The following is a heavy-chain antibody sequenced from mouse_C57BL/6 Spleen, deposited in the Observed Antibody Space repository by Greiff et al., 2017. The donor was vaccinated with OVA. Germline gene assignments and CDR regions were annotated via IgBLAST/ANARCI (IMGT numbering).Heavy chain of an antibody. J-gene: IGHJ4*01. CDR3: ARDWDGDYYAMDY. CDR2: IYPGDGDT. D-gene: IGHD4-1*01. Sequence: VKLMESGPELVKPGASVKISCKASGYAFSSSWMNWVKQRPGKGLEWIGRIYPGDGDTNYNGKFKGKATLTADKSSSTAYMQLSSLTSEDAAVYVCARDWDGDYYAMDYWGQGTSVTVSS. V-gene: IGHV1-82*01. CDR1: GYAFSSSW.